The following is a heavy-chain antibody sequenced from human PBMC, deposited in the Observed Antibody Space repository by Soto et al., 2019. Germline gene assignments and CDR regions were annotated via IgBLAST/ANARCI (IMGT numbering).Heavy chain of an antibody. Sequence: VQLVESGGGVVQPGRSLRLSCAASGFTFSDYGMHWVRQAPGKGLEWMAVIWYDGSNKYYADSVKGRFTISRDNSKNTLYLQMSSLRAEDTGVYYCGRDWKAIDFWGQGTLVTVSS. V-gene: IGHV3-33*01. CDR1: GFTFSDYG. J-gene: IGHJ4*02. CDR2: IWYDGSNK. D-gene: IGHD1-1*01. CDR3: GRDWKAIDF.